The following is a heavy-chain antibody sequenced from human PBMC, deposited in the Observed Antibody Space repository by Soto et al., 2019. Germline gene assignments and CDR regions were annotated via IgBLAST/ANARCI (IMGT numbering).Heavy chain of an antibody. CDR1: GFTLSSYN. D-gene: IGHD6-13*01. J-gene: IGHJ6*02. Sequence: EVQLVESGGGLVRPGGSLRLSCAASGFTLSSYNMNWFRQAPGKGLEWVSYISGSSDTIYYADSVKGRFTISRDNAKNSLYLQMDRLRDEDPAVYYCARDHGGSTWFVGIYYYFGVDVWGQGTTVTVSS. CDR3: ARDHGGSTWFVGIYYYFGVDV. CDR2: ISGSSDTI. V-gene: IGHV3-48*02.